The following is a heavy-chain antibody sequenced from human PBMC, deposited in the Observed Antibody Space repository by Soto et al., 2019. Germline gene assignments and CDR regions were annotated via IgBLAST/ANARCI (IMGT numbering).Heavy chain of an antibody. CDR3: ARDPWSADY. V-gene: IGHV3-66*01. CDR2: IYSGGST. CDR1: GFTVSTKY. J-gene: IGHJ4*02. Sequence: EVQLVESGGGLLQPGGSLRLSCAASGFTVSTKYRSWVRQAPGKGLARVSVIYSGGSTFYADSVRGRFTISRDNSKNTVNLQMNSLRAEDTAVYYCARDPWSADYWGQGTLVTVSS.